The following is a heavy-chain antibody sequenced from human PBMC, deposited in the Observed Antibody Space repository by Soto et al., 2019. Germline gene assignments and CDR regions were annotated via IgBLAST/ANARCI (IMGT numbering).Heavy chain of an antibody. V-gene: IGHV4-4*02. Sequence: QVQLQESGPGLVKPSGTLSLTCAVSGGSISSSNWWSWVRQPPGKGLEWIGEIYHSGSTNYNPSLKSRVTISVDKSKNQFSLKLSSVPAADTAVYYCARVMAVTTEGYYYYGMDVWGQGTTVTVSS. CDR3: ARVMAVTTEGYYYYGMDV. CDR2: IYHSGST. D-gene: IGHD4-17*01. J-gene: IGHJ6*02. CDR1: GGSISSSNW.